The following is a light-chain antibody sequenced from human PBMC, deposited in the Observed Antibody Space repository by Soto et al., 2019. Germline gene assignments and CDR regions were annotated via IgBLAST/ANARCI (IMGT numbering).Light chain of an antibody. Sequence: IQLTQSPSSLSASAGDRVTIACRASESISNYLSWYQLKPGEAPKVLIYSASTLRDGVPSRFSGTGSGTEFTLTISSIQPEDVATYFCQQTFSNLLSFGGGTKVEIK. V-gene: IGKV1-39*01. J-gene: IGKJ4*01. CDR3: QQTFSNLLS. CDR2: SAS. CDR1: ESISNY.